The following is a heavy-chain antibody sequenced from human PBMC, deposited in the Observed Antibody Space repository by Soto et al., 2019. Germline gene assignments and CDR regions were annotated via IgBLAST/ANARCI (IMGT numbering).Heavy chain of an antibody. CDR1: GYTFTSYG. J-gene: IGHJ6*01. CDR3: AGQEGLLWFGELTYYYGKAG. D-gene: IGHD3-10*01. Sequence: SSVKVSCKASGYTFTSYGISWVRQAPGQGLEWMGWISAYNGNTNYPQKLQGRVTMTTDTSTSTAYMDLRSLRSDDTAVYYCAGQEGLLWFGELTYYYGKAGWGQGTTVTV. CDR2: ISAYNGNT. V-gene: IGHV1-18*01.